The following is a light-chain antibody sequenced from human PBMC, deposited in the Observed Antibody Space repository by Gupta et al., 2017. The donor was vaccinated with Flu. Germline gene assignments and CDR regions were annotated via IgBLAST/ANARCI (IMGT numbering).Light chain of an antibody. V-gene: IGKV3-20*01. CDR1: RSVRSDY. CDR2: GAS. Sequence: TLSLSPGERATLTCRASRSVRSDYLAWYQHKPGQAPRLLIYGASSRVTGIPDRFSGSGSGTDFTLTISGREPEDFAVYYCQQYGNSPQLTFGQGTRLEIK. J-gene: IGKJ5*01. CDR3: QQYGNSPQLT.